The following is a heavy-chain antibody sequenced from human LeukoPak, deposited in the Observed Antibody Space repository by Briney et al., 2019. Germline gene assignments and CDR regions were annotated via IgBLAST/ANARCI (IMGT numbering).Heavy chain of an antibody. J-gene: IGHJ5*02. D-gene: IGHD4-11*01. CDR3: ASRLAISTVSTFDP. CDR1: GFTFSSYS. CDR2: ISSSSSYI. Sequence: PGGSLRLSCAASGFTFSSYSMNWVRQAPGKGLEWVSSISSSSSYIYYADSVKGRFTISRDNAKNSLYLQMNSLRAEDTAVYYCASRLAISTVSTFDPWGQGTLVTVSS. V-gene: IGHV3-21*01.